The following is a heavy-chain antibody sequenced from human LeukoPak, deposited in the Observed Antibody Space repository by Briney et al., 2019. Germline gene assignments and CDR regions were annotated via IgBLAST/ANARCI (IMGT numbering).Heavy chain of an antibody. Sequence: SETLSLTCTVSGGSISSSSYYWGWIRQPPGKGLEWIGSIYYSGSTYYNPSLKSRVTISVDTSKNQFSLKLSSVTAADTAVYYCARGPVRRKLLFDLGAQPFDYWGQGTLVTVSS. CDR2: IYYSGST. D-gene: IGHD3-10*01. V-gene: IGHV4-39*01. CDR1: GGSISSSSYY. J-gene: IGHJ4*02. CDR3: ARGPVRRKLLFDLGAQPFDY.